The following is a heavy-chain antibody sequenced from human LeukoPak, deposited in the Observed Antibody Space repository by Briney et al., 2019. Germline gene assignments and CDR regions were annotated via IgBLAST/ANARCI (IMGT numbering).Heavy chain of an antibody. D-gene: IGHD6-19*01. CDR1: GHTFTGYY. CDR2: INPNSGGT. Sequence: ASVKVSCKASGHTFTGYYMHWVRQAPGQGLEWMGWINPNSGGTNYAQKFQGRVTMTRDTSTSTVYMELSSLRSEDTAVYYCARSPQSIAEAGSDYWGQGTLVTVSS. V-gene: IGHV1-2*02. CDR3: ARSPQSIAEAGSDY. J-gene: IGHJ4*02.